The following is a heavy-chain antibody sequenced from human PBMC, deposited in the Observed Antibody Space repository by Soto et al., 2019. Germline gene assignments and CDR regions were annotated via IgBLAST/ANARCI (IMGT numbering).Heavy chain of an antibody. J-gene: IGHJ4*02. CDR3: ASWGYCISTSCYPQFYYFDY. D-gene: IGHD2-2*01. V-gene: IGHV1-46*01. Sequence: VASVKVSCKASGYTFTSYYMHWVRQAPGQGLEWMGIINPSGGSTSYAQKFQGRVTMTRDTSTSTVYMELSSLRSEDTAVYYCASWGYCISTSCYPQFYYFDYWGQGTLVTVSS. CDR2: INPSGGST. CDR1: GYTFTSYY.